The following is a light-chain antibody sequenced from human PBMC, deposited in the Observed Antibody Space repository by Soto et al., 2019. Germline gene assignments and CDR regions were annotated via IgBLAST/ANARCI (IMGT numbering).Light chain of an antibody. CDR2: GAS. CDR3: QQYGSSRT. J-gene: IGKJ1*01. Sequence: EIVLTQSPGTLSLSPGERATLSCRASQSVSNNYLAWYQQKPGQAPSLLIYGASSRATGIPDRFAGSGSGTDFTLTISRLEPEDFAVHYCQQYGSSRTFGQGTKVDIK. V-gene: IGKV3-20*01. CDR1: QSVSNNY.